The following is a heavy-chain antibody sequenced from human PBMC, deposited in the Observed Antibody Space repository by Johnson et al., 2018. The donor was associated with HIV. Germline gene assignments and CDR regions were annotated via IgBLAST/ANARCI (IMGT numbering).Heavy chain of an antibody. CDR1: GFTFSSYG. CDR2: IWYDGRNK. Sequence: VQLVESGGGVVQPGRSLRLSCAASGFTFSSYGMHWVRQAPGKGLEWVAVIWYDGRNKYYAESVKGRFTISRDNSKNTLHLQMNSLRAEDTAVYYCAKDRGSPGIPAAFDIWGQGTMVTVSS. CDR3: AKDRGSPGIPAAFDI. J-gene: IGHJ3*02. V-gene: IGHV3-33*06. D-gene: IGHD1-26*01.